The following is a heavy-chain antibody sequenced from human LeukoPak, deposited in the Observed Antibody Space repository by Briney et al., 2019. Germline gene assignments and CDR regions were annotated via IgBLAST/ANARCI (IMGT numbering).Heavy chain of an antibody. V-gene: IGHV3-53*05. Sequence: GGALRLSCATSGFTVSKSDLAWVRQAPGKGLEWGSIVYTGGRTFHADSVKGRFTISRDLSKNTVDLQMNSLRSEDTALYYCARGSMPGTGLPFDYWGQGTQVTVSS. J-gene: IGHJ4*02. D-gene: IGHD3-9*01. CDR2: VYTGGRT. CDR3: ARGSMPGTGLPFDY. CDR1: GFTVSKSD.